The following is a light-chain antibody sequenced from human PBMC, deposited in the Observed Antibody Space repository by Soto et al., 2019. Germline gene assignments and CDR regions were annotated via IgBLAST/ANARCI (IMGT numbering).Light chain of an antibody. Sequence: DIVMTQSPATLSVSPGERATLSCGASQSVSSNLAWYQQKPGQAPRLLVYGASTRATGIPARFSGSGSGTEFTLTISSLQSEDFAVYYCQQRSNWLWTFGQGTKVDIK. CDR1: QSVSSN. J-gene: IGKJ1*01. CDR3: QQRSNWLWT. CDR2: GAS. V-gene: IGKV3-15*01.